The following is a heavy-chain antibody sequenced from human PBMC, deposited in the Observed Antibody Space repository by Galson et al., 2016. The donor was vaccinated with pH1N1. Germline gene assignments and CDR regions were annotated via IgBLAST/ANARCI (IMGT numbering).Heavy chain of an antibody. CDR3: TLLQEHL. J-gene: IGHJ6*01. V-gene: IGHV3-9*01. CDR1: GFTFGDYA. CDR2: ISWNSGSI. Sequence: SLRLSCAASGFTFGDYAMYWVRQAPGKGLEWVSGISWNSGSIGYADSVKGRFTISRDNAKNSLYLQMNSLHQGPIGLPPGTLLQEHLWG.